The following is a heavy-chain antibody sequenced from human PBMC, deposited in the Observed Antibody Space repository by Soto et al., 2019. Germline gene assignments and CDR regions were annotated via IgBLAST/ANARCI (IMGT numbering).Heavy chain of an antibody. J-gene: IGHJ6*02. CDR2: LIPILGTT. Sequence: SVKVSCKASGGTFSSDAVSWVRQAPGQGLEWMGGLIPILGTTHYAQKFQGRVTITADESTSTAYMELSSLRSEDTAVYYCARDRRRYNWNYAIYYYYGMDVWGQGTTVTVSS. V-gene: IGHV1-69*13. D-gene: IGHD1-7*01. CDR3: ARDRRRYNWNYAIYYYYGMDV. CDR1: GGTFSSDA.